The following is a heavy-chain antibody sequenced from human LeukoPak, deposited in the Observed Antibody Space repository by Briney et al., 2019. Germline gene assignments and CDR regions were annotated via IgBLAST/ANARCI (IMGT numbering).Heavy chain of an antibody. Sequence: GGSLRLSCAASGFTFSSYAMSWVRQAPGKGLEWVSAISGSGGSTYYADSVKGRFTISRDNSKNTLYLQMNGLRAEDTAVYYCAKDLQELLWFGGGDYWGQGTLVTVSS. CDR1: GFTFSSYA. V-gene: IGHV3-23*01. D-gene: IGHD3-10*01. CDR2: ISGSGGST. J-gene: IGHJ4*02. CDR3: AKDLQELLWFGGGDY.